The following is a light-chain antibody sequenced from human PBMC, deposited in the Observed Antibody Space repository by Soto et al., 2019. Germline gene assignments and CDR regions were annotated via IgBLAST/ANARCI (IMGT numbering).Light chain of an antibody. CDR2: DVS. CDR1: TRTLGDYNY. CDR3: TSYTTTGTYV. J-gene: IGLJ1*01. Sequence: QPLLTQPPSGSGSPGRSIPTPCPEATRTLGDYNYVSWYQQHPAKAPKLMIYDVSSRPSGVSDRFSGSKSGNTASLTISGLQAEDEADYYCTSYTTTGTYVFATGTKVTVL. V-gene: IGLV2-14*03.